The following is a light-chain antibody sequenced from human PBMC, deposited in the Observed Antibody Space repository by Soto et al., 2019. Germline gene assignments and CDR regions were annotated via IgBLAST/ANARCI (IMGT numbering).Light chain of an antibody. CDR3: YSYTSSSTNV. Sequence: QSALTQPATVSGSPGQSITISCTGTSSDIGGYNFVSWYQHHPGKAPKLMIFAVSNRPSGVSNPFSGSKSGNTASLTISGLQPEDEADYFCYSYTSSSTNVFGSGTKLTVL. CDR1: SSDIGGYNF. J-gene: IGLJ1*01. V-gene: IGLV2-14*01. CDR2: AVS.